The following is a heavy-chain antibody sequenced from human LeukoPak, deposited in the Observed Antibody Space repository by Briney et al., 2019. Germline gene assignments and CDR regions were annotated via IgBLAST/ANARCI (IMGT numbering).Heavy chain of an antibody. CDR1: GFTFSSYW. D-gene: IGHD1-20*01. CDR3: ARGKPVTGTPDYYSYGMDV. V-gene: IGHV3-74*01. J-gene: IGHJ6*02. CDR2: INSDGSST. Sequence: GGSLRLSCAASGFTFSSYWMHWVRQAPGKGLVWVSRINSDGSSTSYADSVKGRFTISRDNAKNTLYLQMNSLRAEDTALYYCARGKPVTGTPDYYSYGMDVWGQGTMVTVSS.